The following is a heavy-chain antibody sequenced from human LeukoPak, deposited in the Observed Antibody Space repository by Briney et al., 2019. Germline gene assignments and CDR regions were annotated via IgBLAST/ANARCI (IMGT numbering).Heavy chain of an antibody. D-gene: IGHD2-15*01. CDR1: GFTLSRYW. J-gene: IGHJ3*02. Sequence: GGSLRLSCAASGFTLSRYWMSWVRQAPGKGLEWVANIKQEGSEKYYVDSVKGRFTISRDNAKNSLYLQMNSLRAEDTAVYYCSKSSPGAFDIWGQGTMVTVSS. V-gene: IGHV3-7*01. CDR2: IKQEGSEK. CDR3: SKSSPGAFDI.